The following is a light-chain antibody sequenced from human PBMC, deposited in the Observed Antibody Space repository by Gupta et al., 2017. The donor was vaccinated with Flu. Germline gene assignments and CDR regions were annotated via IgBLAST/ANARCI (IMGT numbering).Light chain of an antibody. CDR2: SDD. Sequence: QSVVTQPPSASGTPGQRVTISCSGSSSNIGSSSVTWYQQLPGTAPKLLIYSDDQRPSGVPDRFSGSKSGTSASLAISWLQAEDEADYYCAEWDGGLNGWVFGGGTKLTVL. V-gene: IGLV1-44*01. J-gene: IGLJ3*02. CDR1: SSNIGSSS. CDR3: AEWDGGLNGWV.